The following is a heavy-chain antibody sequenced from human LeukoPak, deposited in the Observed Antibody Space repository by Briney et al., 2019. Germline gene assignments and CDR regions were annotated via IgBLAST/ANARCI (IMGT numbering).Heavy chain of an antibody. D-gene: IGHD3-16*02. V-gene: IGHV1-2*02. CDR2: INPNSGGT. CDR3: ARRQFVTSDFDY. CDR1: GYTFTGYY. Sequence: ASVKVSCKASGYTFTGYYMHWVRQAPGQGLEWMGWINPNSGGTNYAQNLQGRVTMTTDTSTTTAYMELRSLRSDDTAVYYCARRQFVTSDFDYWGQGTLVTVSS. J-gene: IGHJ4*02.